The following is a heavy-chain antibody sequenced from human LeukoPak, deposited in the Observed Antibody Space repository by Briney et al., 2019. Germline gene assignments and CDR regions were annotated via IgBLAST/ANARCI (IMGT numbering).Heavy chain of an antibody. D-gene: IGHD6-19*01. Sequence: GGSLRLSCAASGFTFSSYSMNWVRQAPGKGLEWVSYISSSSSTIYYADSVKGRFTISRDNAKNSLYLQMNSLRAEDTAVYYCARDLRRIAVAGMGGYWGQGTLVTVSS. CDR3: ARDLRRIAVAGMGGY. J-gene: IGHJ4*02. CDR1: GFTFSSYS. CDR2: ISSSSSTI. V-gene: IGHV3-48*01.